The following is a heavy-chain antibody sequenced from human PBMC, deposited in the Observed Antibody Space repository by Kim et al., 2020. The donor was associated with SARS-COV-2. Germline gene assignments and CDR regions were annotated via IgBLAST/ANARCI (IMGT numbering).Heavy chain of an antibody. J-gene: IGHJ4*02. CDR1: GFTFSSYS. D-gene: IGHD3-9*01. Sequence: GGSLRLSCAASGFTFSSYSMNWVRQAPGKGLEWVSYISSCSSTIYYADSVKGRFTISRDNAKNSLYLQMNSLRAEDTAVYYCARDRRMYDILTGYRGDYWGQGTLVTVSS. CDR2: ISSCSSTI. CDR3: ARDRRMYDILTGYRGDY. V-gene: IGHV3-48*04.